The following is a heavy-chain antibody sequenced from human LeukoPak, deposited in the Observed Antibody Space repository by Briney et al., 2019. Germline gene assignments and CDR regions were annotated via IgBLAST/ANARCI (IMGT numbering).Heavy chain of an antibody. CDR2: ISSSGSAI. CDR1: GFTFSDYY. CDR3: ARDRRYYDSSGYYLFDY. J-gene: IGHJ4*02. V-gene: IGHV3-11*01. D-gene: IGHD3-22*01. Sequence: GGSLRLSCAASGFTFSDYYMSWIRQAPGKGLEWVSYISSSGSAIYYADSVKGRFTISRDNAKNSLYLQMNSLRAEDTALYYCARDRRYYDSSGYYLFDYWGQGTLVTVSS.